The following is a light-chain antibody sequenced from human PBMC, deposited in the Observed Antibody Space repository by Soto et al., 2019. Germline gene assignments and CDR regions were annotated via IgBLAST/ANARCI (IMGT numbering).Light chain of an antibody. J-gene: IGLJ1*01. CDR3: SSYAGNNIFYV. CDR1: SNDVGGYNF. CDR2: EVS. V-gene: IGLV2-8*01. Sequence: QSALAQPPSASGSPGQSVTISCAGTSNDVGGYNFVSWYQQHPGKAPKLMIFEVSKRPSGVPDRFSGSKSGNTASLTVSGFQAEDEADYYCSSYAGNNIFYVFGTGTKLTVL.